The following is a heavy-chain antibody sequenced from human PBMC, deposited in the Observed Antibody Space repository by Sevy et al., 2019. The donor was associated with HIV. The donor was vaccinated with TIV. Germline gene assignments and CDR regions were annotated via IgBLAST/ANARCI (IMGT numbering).Heavy chain of an antibody. D-gene: IGHD6-13*01. CDR2: ISGSSTTI. Sequence: GGSLRLSCVGSGFTFREYSMNWVRQAPGMGLEWVSYISGSSTTIEHADSVKGRFSISRDNADNSVFLQMNRLRVEDTAVYYCARSLAAAENWFDPWGQGTLVTVSS. V-gene: IGHV3-48*01. J-gene: IGHJ5*02. CDR1: GFTFREYS. CDR3: ARSLAAAENWFDP.